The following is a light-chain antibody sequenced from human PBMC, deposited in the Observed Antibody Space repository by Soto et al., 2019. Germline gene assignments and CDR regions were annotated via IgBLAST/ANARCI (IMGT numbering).Light chain of an antibody. V-gene: IGKV3-20*01. J-gene: IGKJ3*01. CDR2: DAS. CDR1: RSVSSY. Sequence: EIVLTQSPATLSLSPGESATLSCRATRSVSSYLAWYQQKPGQAPRLLIYDASSRPTDIPARFSGSGSGTDFTLSISGLEPEDFAVYYCQHYGGSFIFGPGTKVDIK. CDR3: QHYGGSFI.